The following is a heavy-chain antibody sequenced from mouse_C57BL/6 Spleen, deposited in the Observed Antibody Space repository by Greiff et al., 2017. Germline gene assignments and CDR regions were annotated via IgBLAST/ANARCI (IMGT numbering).Heavy chain of an antibody. CDR2: ILPGSGST. CDR3: VRVKVYDGYSYYAMDY. Sequence: QVQLQQSGAELMKPGASVKLSCKATGYTFTGYWIEWVKQRPGHGLEWIGEILPGSGSTNYNEKFKGKATFTADTSSNTAYMQLSSLTTDDSAIYYCVRVKVYDGYSYYAMDYWGQGTSVTVSS. J-gene: IGHJ4*01. D-gene: IGHD2-3*01. CDR1: GYTFTGYW. V-gene: IGHV1-9*01.